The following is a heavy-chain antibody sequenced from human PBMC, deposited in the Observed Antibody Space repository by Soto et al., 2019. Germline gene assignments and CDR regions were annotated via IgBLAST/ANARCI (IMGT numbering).Heavy chain of an antibody. V-gene: IGHV3-33*01. D-gene: IGHD3-22*01. CDR2: IWYDGSNK. Sequence: QVQLVESGGGVVQPGRSLRLSCAASGFTFSSYGMHWVRQAPGKGLEWVAVIWYDGSNKYYADSVKGRFTISRDNSKNTLYLAMNRLRAEDTAVYYFARDLLFHDSSGYYYAPWGQGTLVTVSS. CDR1: GFTFSSYG. J-gene: IGHJ5*02. CDR3: ARDLLFHDSSGYYYAP.